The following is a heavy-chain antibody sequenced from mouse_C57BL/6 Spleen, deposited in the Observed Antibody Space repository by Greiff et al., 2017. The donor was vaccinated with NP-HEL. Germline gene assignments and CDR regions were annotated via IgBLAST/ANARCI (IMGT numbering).Heavy chain of an antibody. D-gene: IGHD2-3*01. Sequence: QVQLKESGAELVRPGASVKLSCKASGYTFTDYYINWVKQRPGQGLEWIARIYPGSGNTYYNEKFKGKATLTAEKSSSTAYMQLSSLTSEDSAVYFCAREDGYYLVRYFDYWGQGTTLTVSS. CDR3: AREDGYYLVRYFDY. CDR1: GYTFTDYY. CDR2: IYPGSGNT. V-gene: IGHV1-76*01. J-gene: IGHJ2*01.